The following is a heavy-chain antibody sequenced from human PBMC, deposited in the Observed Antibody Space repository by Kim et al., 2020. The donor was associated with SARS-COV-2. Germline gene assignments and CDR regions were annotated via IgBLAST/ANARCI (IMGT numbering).Heavy chain of an antibody. D-gene: IGHD3-3*01. CDR1: GFTVSSNY. Sequence: GGSLRLSCAASGFTVSSNYMSWVRQAPGKGLEWVSVIYSGGSTYYADSVKGRFTISRDNSKNTLYLQMNSLIAEDTAAYYYSRKDFWRGYAYGMDVWG. CDR2: IYSGGST. V-gene: IGHV3-53*01. J-gene: IGHJ6*02. CDR3: SRKDFWRGYAYGMDV.